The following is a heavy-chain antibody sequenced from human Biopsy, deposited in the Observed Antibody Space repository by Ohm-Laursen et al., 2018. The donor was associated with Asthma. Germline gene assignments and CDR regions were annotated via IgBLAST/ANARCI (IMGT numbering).Heavy chain of an antibody. V-gene: IGHV1-18*01. CDR3: ARAVDYSHYYGIDV. CDR1: GYTFNNAG. J-gene: IGHJ6*02. Sequence: SSAKVSCKTSGYTFNNAGITWVRQAPGQGLEWMGWISVYSGNTKVAQKLQDRVTMITDTSTSTAYMELRSLRSDDTAVYFCARAVDYSHYYGIDVWGQGTTVTVS. D-gene: IGHD3-10*01. CDR2: ISVYSGNT.